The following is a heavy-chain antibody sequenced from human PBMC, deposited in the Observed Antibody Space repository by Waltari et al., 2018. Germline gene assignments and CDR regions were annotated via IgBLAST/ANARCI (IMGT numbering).Heavy chain of an antibody. D-gene: IGHD1-7*01. Sequence: EVQLVESGGGLVQPGGSLRLSCAASGFTFSRSWMSWVRQAPGKGLEWVANIKQDGSEKYYVDSVKGRFTISRDNAKNSLYLQMNSLRAEDTAVYYCARDWSGTTDYWGQGTLVTVSS. CDR1: GFTFSRSW. CDR3: ARDWSGTTDY. CDR2: IKQDGSEK. V-gene: IGHV3-7*01. J-gene: IGHJ4*02.